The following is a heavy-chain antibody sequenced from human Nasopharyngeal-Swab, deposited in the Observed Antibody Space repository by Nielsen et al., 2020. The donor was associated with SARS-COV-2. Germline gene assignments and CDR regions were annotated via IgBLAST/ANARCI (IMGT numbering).Heavy chain of an antibody. V-gene: IGHV3-7*03. D-gene: IGHD1-7*01. CDR1: GFTFSSYW. J-gene: IGHJ1*01. CDR2: IKQDGSEK. CDR3: ARVGYNWNSGYFQH. Sequence: GGSLRLSCAASGFTFSSYWMSWVRQAPGKGLEWVANIKQDGSEKYYVDSVKGRFTISRDNAKNSLYLQMNSLGAEDTAVFYCARVGYNWNSGYFQHWGQGTLVTVSS.